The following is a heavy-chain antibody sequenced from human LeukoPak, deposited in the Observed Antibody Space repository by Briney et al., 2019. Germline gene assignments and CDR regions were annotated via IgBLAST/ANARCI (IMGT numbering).Heavy chain of an antibody. CDR1: GFTFSSYA. CDR2: ISGSGGST. J-gene: IGHJ6*02. V-gene: IGHV3-23*01. CDR3: AKVSASGSYYGGNYYYYGMDV. D-gene: IGHD1-26*01. Sequence: GGSLRLSCAASGFTFSSYAMSWVRQALGKGLEWVSAISGSGGSTYYADSVKGRFTISGDNSKNTLYLQMNSLRAEDTAVYYCAKVSASGSYYGGNYYYYGMDVWGQGTTVTVSS.